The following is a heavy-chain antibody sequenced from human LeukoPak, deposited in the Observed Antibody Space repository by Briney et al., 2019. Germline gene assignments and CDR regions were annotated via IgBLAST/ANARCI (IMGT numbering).Heavy chain of an antibody. J-gene: IGHJ4*02. D-gene: IGHD2-15*01. CDR3: AKISGNCSGGSCYY. Sequence: PGGSLRLSCAASGFTFSSYAMNWVRQAPGKGLEWVSAISGNGGSTYYADSVKGRFTISRDNSKNTLYLQMNSLRAEDTAVYYYAKISGNCSGGSCYYWGQGTLVTVSS. V-gene: IGHV3-23*01. CDR1: GFTFSSYA. CDR2: ISGNGGST.